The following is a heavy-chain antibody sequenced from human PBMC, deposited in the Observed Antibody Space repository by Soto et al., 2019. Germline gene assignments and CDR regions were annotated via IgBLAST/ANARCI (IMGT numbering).Heavy chain of an antibody. Sequence: SVKVSCKASGGTFGRQGIAWVRQAPGQGLEWMGGFIAMLGTPTYAKKVQGRATISADESLTSSYLELRSLRSEDTGVYFCARGAMANFDYWGQGTVVTVSS. J-gene: IGHJ4*02. CDR2: FIAMLGTP. V-gene: IGHV1-69*13. CDR1: GGTFGRQG. CDR3: ARGAMANFDY. D-gene: IGHD5-18*01.